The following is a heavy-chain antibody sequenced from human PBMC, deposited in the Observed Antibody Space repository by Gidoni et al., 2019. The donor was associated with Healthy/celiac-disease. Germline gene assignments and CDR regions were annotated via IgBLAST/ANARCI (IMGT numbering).Heavy chain of an antibody. CDR3: ARDRRIRRDGYNFGSYFDY. Sequence: QVQLVESGGGVVQPGRSLRLSCAASGFTFSSYGMHWVRQAPGKGLEWVAVIWYDGSNKYYADSVKGRFTISRDNSKNTLYLQMNSLRAEDTAVYYCARDRRIRRDGYNFGSYFDYWGQGTLVTVSS. CDR2: IWYDGSNK. D-gene: IGHD5-12*01. V-gene: IGHV3-33*01. CDR1: GFTFSSYG. J-gene: IGHJ4*02.